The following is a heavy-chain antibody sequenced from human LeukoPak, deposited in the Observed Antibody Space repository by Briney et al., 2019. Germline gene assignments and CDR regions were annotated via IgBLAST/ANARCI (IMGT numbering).Heavy chain of an antibody. J-gene: IGHJ3*02. CDR2: INHSGST. V-gene: IGHV4-34*01. CDR1: GGSFSGYY. CDR3: ARASSSGYFQPDAFDI. Sequence: SETLSLTCAVYGGSFSGYYWSWIRQPPGKGLEWIGEINHSGSTNYNPSLKSRVTISVDRSKNQFSLKLSSVTAADTAVYYCARASSSGYFQPDAFDIWGQGTMVTVSS. D-gene: IGHD3-22*01.